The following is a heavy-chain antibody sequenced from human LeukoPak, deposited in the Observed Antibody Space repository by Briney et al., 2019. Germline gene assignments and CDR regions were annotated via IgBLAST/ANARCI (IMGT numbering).Heavy chain of an antibody. J-gene: IGHJ5*02. CDR2: IYYSGST. Sequence: SETLSLTCTVSGGSISSGGYYWSWIRQHPGKGLEWIGYIYYSGSTYYNPSLKSRVTISVDTSKNQFSLKLSSVTAADTAVYYCAEDQLVVGATAPWAKETLVTVS. D-gene: IGHD1-26*01. CDR1: GGSISSGGYY. CDR3: AEDQLVVGATAP. V-gene: IGHV4-31*03.